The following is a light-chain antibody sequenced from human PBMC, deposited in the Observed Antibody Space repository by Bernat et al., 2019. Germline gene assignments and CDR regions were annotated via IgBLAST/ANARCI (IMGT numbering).Light chain of an antibody. V-gene: IGKV1-27*01. CDR3: QHYYSATVS. CDR2: ASS. J-gene: IGKJ2*03. Sequence: SERDRVTITCRASHNINNFLAWYQQKPGVTPKLLIYASSGLQRGTPSRFSGSASGTEFTLTITSLQSEDFGTYYCQHYYSATVSFGQGTKVEIK. CDR1: HNINNF.